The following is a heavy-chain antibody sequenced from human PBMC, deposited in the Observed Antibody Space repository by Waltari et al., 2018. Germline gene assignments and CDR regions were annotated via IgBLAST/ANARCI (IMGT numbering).Heavy chain of an antibody. D-gene: IGHD2-2*01. CDR2: INHSGRS. Sequence: QVQLQQWGAGLLKPSETLSLTCAVYGGSFSGYYWSWIRQPPGKGLEWIGEINHSGRSNYNPSLKSRATISVDTSKNQCSLKLSSVTAAYTAVYYCARYCSSTSCPYYYGMDVWGQGTTVTVSS. CDR1: GGSFSGYY. V-gene: IGHV4-34*01. J-gene: IGHJ6*02. CDR3: ARYCSSTSCPYYYGMDV.